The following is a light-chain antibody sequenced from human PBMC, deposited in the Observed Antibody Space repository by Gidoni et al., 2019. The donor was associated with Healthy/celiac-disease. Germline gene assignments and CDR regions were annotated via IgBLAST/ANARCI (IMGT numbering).Light chain of an antibody. CDR3: QQYNSYPRFT. V-gene: IGKV1-5*03. Sequence: DIQMTQSPSTLSASVGDRVTITCRASQSISSWLAWYQQKPGKAPKLLIYKASSLESGVPSRFSGSGSGTEFTLTIRSLQPDDFATYYCQQYNSYPRFTFGPWDQSGYQT. J-gene: IGKJ3*01. CDR2: KAS. CDR1: QSISSW.